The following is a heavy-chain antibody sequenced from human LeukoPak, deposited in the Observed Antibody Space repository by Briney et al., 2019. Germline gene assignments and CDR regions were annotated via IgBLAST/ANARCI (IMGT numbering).Heavy chain of an antibody. D-gene: IGHD5-18*01. CDR2: INHSGST. CDR3: ARGRGHSYGYYFDY. CDR1: GGSFSGYY. Sequence: SETLSLTCAVYGGSFSGYYWSWIRQPPGKGLEWIGEINHSGSTNYNPSLKSRVTISVDTSKNQFSLKLSSVTAADTAVYYCARGRGHSYGYYFDYWGQGTLVTVSS. V-gene: IGHV4-34*01. J-gene: IGHJ4*02.